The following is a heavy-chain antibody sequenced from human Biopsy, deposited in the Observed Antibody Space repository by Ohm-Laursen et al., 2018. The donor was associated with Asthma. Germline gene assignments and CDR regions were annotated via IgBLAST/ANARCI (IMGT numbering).Heavy chain of an antibody. J-gene: IGHJ4*02. D-gene: IGHD3-22*01. V-gene: IGHV3-9*01. CDR1: GFKFDEYT. CDR2: ISWNSATI. CDR3: AKVRSDWVITESFDY. Sequence: SLRLSCAASGFKFDEYTMHWVRQAPGKGLEWVAGISWNSATIGYADSVEGRFTISRDNAKNSVFLHMDSLRPEDTAFYYCAKVRSDWVITESFDYWGQGVLVTVSS.